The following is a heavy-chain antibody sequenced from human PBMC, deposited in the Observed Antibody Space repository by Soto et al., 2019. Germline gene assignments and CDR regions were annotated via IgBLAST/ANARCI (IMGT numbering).Heavy chain of an antibody. V-gene: IGHV4-61*01. CDR2: IYYSGST. Sequence: KPSETLSLTCTVSGGSVSSGSYYWSWIRQPPGKGLEWIVYIYYSGSTNYNPSLKSRVTISVDTSKNQFSLKLSSVTAADTAVYYCASSEYSYGYSPGFDPWGQGTLVTVSS. J-gene: IGHJ5*02. D-gene: IGHD5-18*01. CDR1: GGSVSSGSYY. CDR3: ASSEYSYGYSPGFDP.